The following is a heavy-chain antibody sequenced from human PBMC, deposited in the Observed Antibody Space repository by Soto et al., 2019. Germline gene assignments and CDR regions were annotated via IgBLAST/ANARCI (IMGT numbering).Heavy chain of an antibody. CDR1: GVSISSGDYY. V-gene: IGHV4-39*01. J-gene: IGHJ1*01. CDR2: IYYSGST. CDR3: ARLRSGSYYTPEYFQH. D-gene: IGHD1-26*01. Sequence: SETLSLTCTVSGVSISSGDYYWSWIRQPPGKGLEWIGSIYYSGSTYYNPSLKSRVTISVDTSKNQFSLKLSSVTAADTAVYYCARLRSGSYYTPEYFQHWGQGTLVTVSS.